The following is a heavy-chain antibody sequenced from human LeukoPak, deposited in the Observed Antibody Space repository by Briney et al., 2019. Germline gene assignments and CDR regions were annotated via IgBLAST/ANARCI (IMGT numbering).Heavy chain of an antibody. J-gene: IGHJ3*02. Sequence: GGSLRLSCAASGFTFDNYGINWVRQAPGKGLEWVSRIHWNGGRTGYADSVKGRFTISRDNAKNSLYLQMNSLRAEDTAVYYCARGRDGYNLVDAFDIWGQGIMVTVSS. CDR2: IHWNGGRT. V-gene: IGHV3-20*04. D-gene: IGHD5-24*01. CDR1: GFTFDNYG. CDR3: ARGRDGYNLVDAFDI.